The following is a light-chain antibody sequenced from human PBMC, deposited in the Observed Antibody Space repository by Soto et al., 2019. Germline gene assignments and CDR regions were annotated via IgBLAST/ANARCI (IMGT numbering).Light chain of an antibody. J-gene: IGKJ4*01. CDR2: GAS. Sequence: ESGLTQSPGTMSLSPGERDTLSCRASQNVRRNGLAWYQQKPGQAPRLLIYGASSRATAIPDRVSGSGSGTDFTLTISRLEPDDFAVYYCQQYGSSPLTFGGGTKVEFK. CDR3: QQYGSSPLT. CDR1: QNVRRNG. V-gene: IGKV3-20*01.